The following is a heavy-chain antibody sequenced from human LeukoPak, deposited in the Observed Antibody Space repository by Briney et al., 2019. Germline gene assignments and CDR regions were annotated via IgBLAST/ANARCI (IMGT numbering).Heavy chain of an antibody. CDR3: AKAVAARWLEP. Sequence: GGSLRLSCAASGFTFSSYWMSWVRQAPGKGLECVANIKEDGSEKNYVDSVKGRFTISRDNAKNTLYLQMNSLRAEDTAVYYCAKAVAARWLEPWGQGTLVIVSS. J-gene: IGHJ5*02. CDR1: GFTFSSYW. D-gene: IGHD6-19*01. CDR2: IKEDGSEK. V-gene: IGHV3-7*01.